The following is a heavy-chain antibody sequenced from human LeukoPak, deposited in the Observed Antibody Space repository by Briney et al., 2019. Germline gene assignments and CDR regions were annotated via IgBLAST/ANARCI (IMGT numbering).Heavy chain of an antibody. Sequence: SETLYLTCTVSGGSIRSFYWSWIRQPPGKGLEWIGYIYYSGSTNYNPSLKSRVAISVETSKNQFSLKLGSVTAADTAVYYCARGSRYHYDSSGYYYEEYFQHWGQGTPVPASS. CDR3: ARGSRYHYDSSGYYYEEYFQH. CDR2: IYYSGST. J-gene: IGHJ1*01. CDR1: GGSIRSFY. D-gene: IGHD3-22*01. V-gene: IGHV4-59*01.